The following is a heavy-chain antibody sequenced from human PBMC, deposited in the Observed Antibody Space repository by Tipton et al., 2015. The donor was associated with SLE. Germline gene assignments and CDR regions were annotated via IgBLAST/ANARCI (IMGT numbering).Heavy chain of an antibody. J-gene: IGHJ5*02. V-gene: IGHV4-61*09. CDR1: GGSISRGSYY. CDR2: IYTTGST. CDR3: ARGSPFMEWERNWFDP. Sequence: TLSLTCTVSGGSISRGSYYWNWIRQPAGKGLEWIGHIYTTGSTNYNPSLNSRVTISVDTSKNQFSLKVNSVTAADTAVYYCARGSPFMEWERNWFDPWGQGTLVTVSS. D-gene: IGHD3-3*01.